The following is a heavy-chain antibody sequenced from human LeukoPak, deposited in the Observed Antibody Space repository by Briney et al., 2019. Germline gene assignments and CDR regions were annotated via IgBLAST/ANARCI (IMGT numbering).Heavy chain of an antibody. D-gene: IGHD6-13*01. V-gene: IGHV3-9*01. Sequence: GGSLRLSCAASGFTFDDFAMHWVRQAPGKGLEWVSGISWNSDTIGYGDSVKGRFTISRDNSKNTLYLQMNSLRAEDTAVYYCAKGLYSSSWYFFAYWGQGTLVTVSS. J-gene: IGHJ4*02. CDR3: AKGLYSSSWYFFAY. CDR1: GFTFDDFA. CDR2: ISWNSDTI.